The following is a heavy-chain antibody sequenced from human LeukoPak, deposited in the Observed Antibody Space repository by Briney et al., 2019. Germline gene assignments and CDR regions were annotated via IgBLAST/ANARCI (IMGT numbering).Heavy chain of an antibody. CDR1: GYTFSDYY. D-gene: IGHD3-10*01. CDR2: INTKGAST. CDR3: ARDAEYGSGSMWLLDP. V-gene: IGHV1-2*02. J-gene: IGHJ5*02. Sequence: EASVKVSCKASGYTFSDYYIHWVRQSPGQGLEWMGWINTKGASTKYAQKFKGRVTMTRDTSINTVYMELSRLTSDDTAIYYCARDAEYGSGSMWLLDPWGQGTQVTVSS.